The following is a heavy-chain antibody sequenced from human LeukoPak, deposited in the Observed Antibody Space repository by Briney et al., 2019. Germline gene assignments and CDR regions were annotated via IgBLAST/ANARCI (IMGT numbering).Heavy chain of an antibody. D-gene: IGHD3-22*01. Sequence: SEALSLTCAVSGVSISSGGYSWRWIRQPPGKGLEWIGYIYHSGSTYYNPSLKSRVTISVDRSKNQFSLKLSSVTAADTAVYYCASTYYYDSSGSPENYGMDVWGQGTTVTVSS. J-gene: IGHJ6*02. V-gene: IGHV4-30-2*01. CDR2: IYHSGST. CDR3: ASTYYYDSSGSPENYGMDV. CDR1: GVSISSGGYS.